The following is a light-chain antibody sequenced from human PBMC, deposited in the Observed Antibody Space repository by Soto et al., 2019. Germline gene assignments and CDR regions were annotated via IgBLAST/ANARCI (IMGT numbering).Light chain of an antibody. CDR1: SGHSSYI. V-gene: IGLV4-60*02. J-gene: IGLJ3*02. CDR3: ETWDSNTRV. CDR2: LEGSGSH. Sequence: QPVLTQSSSAPASLGSSVKLTCTLSSGHSSYIIAWHQQQPGKAPRYLMKLEGSGSHNKGSGVPDRFSGSSSGADRYLTISILQYEDEADYYCETWDSNTRVFGGGTKLTVL.